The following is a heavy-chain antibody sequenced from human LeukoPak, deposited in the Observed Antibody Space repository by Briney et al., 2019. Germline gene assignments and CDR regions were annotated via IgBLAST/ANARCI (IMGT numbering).Heavy chain of an antibody. Sequence: GGSLRLSCAASGFTFSSYGMHWVRQAPGKGLEWVAVTWYDGSNKYYADSVKGRFTISRDNSKNTLYLQMNSLRAEDTAVYYCARAPLVVPAAIGGGFDYWGQGTLVTVSS. CDR2: TWYDGSNK. J-gene: IGHJ4*02. CDR3: ARAPLVVPAAIGGGFDY. V-gene: IGHV3-33*01. CDR1: GFTFSSYG. D-gene: IGHD2-2*01.